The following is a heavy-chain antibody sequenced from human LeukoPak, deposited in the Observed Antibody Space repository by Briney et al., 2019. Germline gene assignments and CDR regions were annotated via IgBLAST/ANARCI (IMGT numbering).Heavy chain of an antibody. V-gene: IGHV4-39*01. CDR3: ARHPTYYYTSGSFGY. CDR2: IYYGGST. CDR1: GGSISSTSYY. D-gene: IGHD3-10*01. J-gene: IGHJ4*02. Sequence: PSETLSLTCTVSGGSISSTSYYWGWIRQPPGKGLEWIGSIYYGGSTYYNPSLKSRVTISVDTSKNQFSLKLSSVTAADTAVYYCARHPTYYYTSGSFGYWGQGTLVTVSS.